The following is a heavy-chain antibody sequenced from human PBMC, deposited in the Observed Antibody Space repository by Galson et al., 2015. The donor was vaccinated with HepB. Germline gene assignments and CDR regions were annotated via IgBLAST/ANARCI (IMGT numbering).Heavy chain of an antibody. CDR1: GFTFSDYY. CDR2: ISSRSDYI. Sequence: SLRLSCAASGFTFSDYYMSWIRQAPGKGLEWVSYISSRSDYINYADSMKGRFTISRDNARNSLYLQVNSLRAEDTAVYYCARDRVDTNVWGQGTLVTVSS. CDR3: ARDRVDTNV. D-gene: IGHD5-18*01. J-gene: IGHJ4*02. V-gene: IGHV3-11*05.